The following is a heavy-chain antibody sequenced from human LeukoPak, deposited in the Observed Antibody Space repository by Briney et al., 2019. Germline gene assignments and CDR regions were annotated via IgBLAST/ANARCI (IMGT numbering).Heavy chain of an antibody. V-gene: IGHV5-51*01. Sequence: GESLKISCKGSGYSFTSYWIGWGRQMPGKGLEWMGMIYPGDSDTRYNPSFQGPVTISADKSISTAYLQWSSLKASDTAMYYCARHFGYVEMATMGPVGAFDIWGQGTMVTVSS. CDR1: GYSFTSYW. J-gene: IGHJ3*02. CDR3: ARHFGYVEMATMGPVGAFDI. CDR2: IYPGDSDT. D-gene: IGHD5-24*01.